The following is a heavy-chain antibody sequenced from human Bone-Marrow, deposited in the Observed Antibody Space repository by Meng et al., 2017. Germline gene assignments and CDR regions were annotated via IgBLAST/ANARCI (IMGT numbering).Heavy chain of an antibody. D-gene: IGHD3-10*01. Sequence: SETLSLTCTVSGGSISSGSYYWSWIRQPAGKGLEWIGRIYTSGSTNYNPSLKSRVTISVDTSKNQFSLKLSSVTAADTAVYYCARGGYYGSGSYYKFGYFDLWGRGNLVNVAS. J-gene: IGHJ2*01. CDR2: IYTSGST. V-gene: IGHV4-61*02. CDR3: ARGGYYGSGSYYKFGYFDL. CDR1: GGSISSGSYY.